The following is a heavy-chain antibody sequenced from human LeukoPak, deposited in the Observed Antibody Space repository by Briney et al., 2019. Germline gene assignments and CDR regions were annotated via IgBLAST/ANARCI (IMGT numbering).Heavy chain of an antibody. CDR3: ARGGSSWDRGNYFDY. D-gene: IGHD6-13*01. V-gene: IGHV1-69*13. Sequence: SVKVSCKASGYTFTSYGISWVRQAPGQGLEWMGGIIPIFGTANYAQKFQGRVTITADESTSTAYMELSSLRSEDTAVYYCARGGSSWDRGNYFDYWGQGTLVTVSS. CDR2: IIPIFGTA. CDR1: GYTFTSYG. J-gene: IGHJ4*02.